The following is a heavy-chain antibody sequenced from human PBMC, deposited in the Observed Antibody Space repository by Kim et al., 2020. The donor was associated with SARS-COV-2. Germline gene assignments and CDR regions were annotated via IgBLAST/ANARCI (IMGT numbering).Heavy chain of an antibody. CDR1: GFTFSSYG. Sequence: GGSLRLSCAASGFTFSSYGMHWVRQAPGKGLEWVAVIWYDGSNKYYADSVKGRFTISRDNSKNTLYLQMNSLRAEDTAVYYCARDHVPEAGIAADHYYYYYGMDVWGQGTTVTVSS. CDR3: ARDHVPEAGIAADHYYYYYGMDV. CDR2: IWYDGSNK. V-gene: IGHV3-33*01. J-gene: IGHJ6*02. D-gene: IGHD6-13*01.